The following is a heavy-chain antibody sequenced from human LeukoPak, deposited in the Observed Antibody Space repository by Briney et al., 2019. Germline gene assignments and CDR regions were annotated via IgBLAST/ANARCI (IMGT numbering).Heavy chain of an antibody. D-gene: IGHD5-18*01. CDR2: ISWNSGSI. J-gene: IGHJ6*03. CDR3: AKDMRGYSYGIHYYMDV. CDR1: GFTFDDYA. V-gene: IGHV3-9*01. Sequence: GGSLRLSCATSGFTFDDYAMHWVRQAPGKGLEWVSGISWNSGSIGYADSVKGRFTISRGNAKNSLYLQMNSLRAEDTALYYCAKDMRGYSYGIHYYMDVWGKGTTVTVSS.